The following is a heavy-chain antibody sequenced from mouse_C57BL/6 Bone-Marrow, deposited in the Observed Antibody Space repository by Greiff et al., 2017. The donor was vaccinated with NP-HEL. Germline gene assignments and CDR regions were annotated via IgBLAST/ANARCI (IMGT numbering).Heavy chain of an antibody. CDR3: VRHEVGDYGNYAGAMDY. J-gene: IGHJ4*01. Sequence: DVMLVESGGGLVQPKGSLKLSCAASGFSFNTYAMNWVRQAPGKGLEWVARIRSKSNNYATYYADSVKDRFTISRDDSESMLYLQMNNLKTEDTAMYYCVRHEVGDYGNYAGAMDYWGQGTSVTVSS. CDR2: IRSKSNNYAT. V-gene: IGHV10-1*01. CDR1: GFSFNTYA. D-gene: IGHD2-1*01.